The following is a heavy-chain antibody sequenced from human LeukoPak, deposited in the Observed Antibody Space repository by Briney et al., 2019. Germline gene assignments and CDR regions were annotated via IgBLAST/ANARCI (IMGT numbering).Heavy chain of an antibody. D-gene: IGHD5-12*01. CDR3: ARSGGYNGNFDS. CDR2: INHRGAT. CDR1: GGSFSGYY. V-gene: IGHV4-34*01. J-gene: IGHJ4*02. Sequence: SETLSLTCAVYGGSFSGYYWTWIRQSPGKGLGWIGEINHRGATTINPSLKSRVTLSADTSKNQFSLRLTSLTAADTAVYYCARSGGYNGNFDSWGLGTPVTVTS.